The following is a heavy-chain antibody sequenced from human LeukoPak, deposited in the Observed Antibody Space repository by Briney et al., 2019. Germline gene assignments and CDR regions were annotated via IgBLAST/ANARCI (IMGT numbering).Heavy chain of an antibody. D-gene: IGHD6-13*01. V-gene: IGHV3-23*01. J-gene: IGHJ4*02. CDR3: TKDGGTGDTSSWFC. CDR1: GFTFSTYA. CDR2: ISGSGGST. Sequence: GGSLRLSCAASGFTFSTYAMNWVRQAPGKGLEWVSGISGSGGSTYYGDSVKGRFTISRDNSKNTLYLQMNSLRADDTAVYYCTKDGGTGDTSSWFCWGQGTLVTVSS.